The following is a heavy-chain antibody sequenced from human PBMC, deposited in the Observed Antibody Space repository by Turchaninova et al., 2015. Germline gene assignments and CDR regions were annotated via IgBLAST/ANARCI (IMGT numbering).Heavy chain of an antibody. J-gene: IGHJ4*02. CDR3: ARGGTYFKGFEF. Sequence: QVQLPQPGPGLVNPLPTLPHTCPSPGDRLLTRRAAWNWLRQSPSKGLGWLGRTYYRSSWYNDYALTVKSRITINSDTSENQFSLRLNSVTPEDTAVYYCARGGTYFKGFEFWGQGALVTVSS. CDR2: TYYRSSWYN. CDR1: GDRLLTRRAA. D-gene: IGHD1-26*01. V-gene: IGHV6-1*01.